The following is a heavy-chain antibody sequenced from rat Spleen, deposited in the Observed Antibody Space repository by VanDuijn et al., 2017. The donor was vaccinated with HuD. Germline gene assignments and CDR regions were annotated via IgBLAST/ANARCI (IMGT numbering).Heavy chain of an antibody. Sequence: EVQLVESDGGLVQPGRSLKLSCAASGFTLSDHYMAWVRQAPTKGLEWVATIRPSGGSTYYRDSVKGRFTVSRDNAKSTLYLQMNSLRSEDTATYYCTRWDYWGQGVMVTVSS. CDR1: GFTLSDHY. V-gene: IGHV5-25*01. CDR3: TRWDY. J-gene: IGHJ2*01. CDR2: IRPSGGST.